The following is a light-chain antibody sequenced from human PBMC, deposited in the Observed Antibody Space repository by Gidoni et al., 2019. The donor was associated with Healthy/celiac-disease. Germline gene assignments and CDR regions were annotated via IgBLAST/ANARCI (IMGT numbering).Light chain of an antibody. V-gene: IGLV3-1*01. J-gene: IGLJ2*01. CDR3: QAWDSSTVV. CDR1: KLGDKY. Sequence: SYELTQPPSVSVSPGQTARITCSGDKLGDKYACCYKQKPGKSPVLVIYQDSKWSSGIPERFSGSNSGNTATLTIRGTQAMDEADYYWQAWDSSTVVFGGGTKLTVL. CDR2: QDS.